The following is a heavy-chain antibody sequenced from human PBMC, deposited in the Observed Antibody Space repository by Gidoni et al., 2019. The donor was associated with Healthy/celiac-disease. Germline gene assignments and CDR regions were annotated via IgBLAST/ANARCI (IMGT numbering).Heavy chain of an antibody. CDR2: INHSGST. CDR1: GGSCSGYY. CDR3: ASGRRRLTTGGALLDY. D-gene: IGHD4-4*01. J-gene: IGHJ4*02. Sequence: QVQLQQWGAGLLKPSETLSLTCAVYGGSCSGYYWSWIRQPPGKGLEWIGEINHSGSTTYNPSLNSRFTISVVTSKNQFSLMLSSVTAADTAVYYCASGRRRLTTGGALLDYWGQGTLVTVSS. V-gene: IGHV4-34*01.